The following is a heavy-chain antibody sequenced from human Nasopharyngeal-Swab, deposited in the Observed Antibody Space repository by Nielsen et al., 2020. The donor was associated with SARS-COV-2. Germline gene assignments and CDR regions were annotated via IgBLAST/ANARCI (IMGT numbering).Heavy chain of an antibody. CDR1: GYTFTNYG. Sequence: ASVKVSCKASGYTFTNYGISWVRQAPGQGLEWMGWISAYNGNTNYAQKLQGRVTMTTDTSTSTAYMELRSLRSDDTAVYYCARERGEYNWNAADYWGQGTLVTVSS. J-gene: IGHJ4*02. CDR2: ISAYNGNT. V-gene: IGHV1-18*04. CDR3: ARERGEYNWNAADY. D-gene: IGHD1-1*01.